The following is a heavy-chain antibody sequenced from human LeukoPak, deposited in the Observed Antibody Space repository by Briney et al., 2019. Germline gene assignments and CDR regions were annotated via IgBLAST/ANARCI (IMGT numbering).Heavy chain of an antibody. CDR3: ARDFFPVVDSTWYEIGY. D-gene: IGHD2-21*01. V-gene: IGHV3-30-3*01. CDR1: GFTVSSNY. J-gene: IGHJ4*02. CDR2: ISYDGYDK. Sequence: GGSLRLSCAASGFTVSSNYMGWVRQTPGKGLEWVTLISYDGYDKSYADSVRGRFTISRDNSKNTLYLQMDSLRSEDTAVYYCARDFFPVVDSTWYEIGYWGQGTLVIVSS.